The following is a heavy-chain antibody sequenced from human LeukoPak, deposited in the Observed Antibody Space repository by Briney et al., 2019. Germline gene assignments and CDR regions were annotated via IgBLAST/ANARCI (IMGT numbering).Heavy chain of an antibody. CDR2: IKQDGSEK. CDR3: ARGGISMED. V-gene: IGHV3-7*03. Sequence: PGGSLRLSCAASEFTFSSYVMSWVRQAPGKGLEWVANIKQDGSEKYYVDSVKGRFTVSRDNAKNSLYLQMNSLRAEDTAVYYCARGGISMEDWGQGTLVTVSS. J-gene: IGHJ4*02. CDR1: EFTFSSYV. D-gene: IGHD2/OR15-2a*01.